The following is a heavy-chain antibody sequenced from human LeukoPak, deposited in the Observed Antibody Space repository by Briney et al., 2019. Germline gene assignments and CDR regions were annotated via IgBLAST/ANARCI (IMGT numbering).Heavy chain of an antibody. Sequence: GGSLRLSCAASVYTFSSDAMRWVPQAPGKGLEWVSVISGSGGSTYYADSVKGGFTISRDNSKNTLYLQTISLRAEDTAVYYCAKRSGIAVLGASDIWGQGTMVTVSS. D-gene: IGHD6-19*01. J-gene: IGHJ3*02. CDR3: AKRSGIAVLGASDI. CDR1: VYTFSSDA. CDR2: ISGSGGST. V-gene: IGHV3-23*01.